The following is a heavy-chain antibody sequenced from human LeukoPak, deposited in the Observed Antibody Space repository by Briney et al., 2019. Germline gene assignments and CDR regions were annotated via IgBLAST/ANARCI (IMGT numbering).Heavy chain of an antibody. Sequence: GGSLRLSCAASGFNVSTNYISWGRQAPGGGREWGSTLYTGVGAYYSAFVKGPFTISRDISQNTLYLQLGYLRAEDTAVYYCARSANYLTHYFDDWGQGNPVTVSS. D-gene: IGHD2/OR15-2a*01. V-gene: IGHV3-53*01. CDR2: LYTGVGA. CDR3: ARSANYLTHYFDD. CDR1: GFNVSTNY. J-gene: IGHJ4*02.